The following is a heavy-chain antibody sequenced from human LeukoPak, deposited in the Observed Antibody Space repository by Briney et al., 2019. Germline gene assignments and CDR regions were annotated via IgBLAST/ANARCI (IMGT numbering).Heavy chain of an antibody. J-gene: IGHJ4*02. D-gene: IGHD3-16*01. CDR3: AREGDLYYFDY. V-gene: IGHV4-31*03. CDR1: GGSISSGGYY. Sequence: NPSEALSLTCTVSGGSISSGGYYWSWIRQHPGKGLEWIGYIYYSGSTYYNPSLKSRVTISVDTSKNQFSLKLSSVTAADTAVYYCAREGDLYYFDYWGQGTLVTVSS. CDR2: IYYSGST.